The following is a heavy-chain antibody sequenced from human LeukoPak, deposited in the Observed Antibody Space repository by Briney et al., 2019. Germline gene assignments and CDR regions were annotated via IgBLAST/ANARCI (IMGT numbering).Heavy chain of an antibody. CDR3: ARAHHMVGGTFDY. CDR1: GYTFTAYY. D-gene: IGHD2-15*01. CDR2: INPNSGGT. Sequence: ASVPVTFKAPGYTFTAYYTHWVRQAPGQGLEWMGWINPNSGGTNYAQKFQGRVTMTRDTSISTAYMDLSRLRSDDTAVYYCARAHHMVGGTFDYCGEGTEVTVSS. V-gene: IGHV1-2*02. J-gene: IGHJ4*02.